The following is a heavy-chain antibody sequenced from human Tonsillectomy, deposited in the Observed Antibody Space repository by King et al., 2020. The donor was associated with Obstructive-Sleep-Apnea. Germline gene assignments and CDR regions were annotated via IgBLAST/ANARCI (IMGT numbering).Heavy chain of an antibody. D-gene: IGHD3-10*01. V-gene: IGHV4-39*07. CDR2: IYYSGST. Sequence: PLQESGPGLVKPSETLSLTCTVSGGSISSSSYYWGWIRQPPGKGLEWIGSIYYSGSTYYNPSLKSRVTISVDTSKNQFSLKLSSVTAADTAVYYCARDYFTAGCAFDIWGQGTMVTVSS. J-gene: IGHJ3*02. CDR3: ARDYFTAGCAFDI. CDR1: GGSISSSSYY.